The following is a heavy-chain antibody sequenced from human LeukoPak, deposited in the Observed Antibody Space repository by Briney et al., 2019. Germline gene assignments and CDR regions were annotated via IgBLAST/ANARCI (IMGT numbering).Heavy chain of an antibody. D-gene: IGHD2-21*02. J-gene: IGHJ3*02. V-gene: IGHV4-59*01. CDR2: THYSGST. CDR1: GGSISGYY. CDR3: ASGYCGGACQLGGVDM. Sequence: SETLSLTCTVSGGSISGYYWSWLRQPPGKGLEYIGYTHYSGSTNYNPSLKSRVTISLDTSGNQFSLKLSSVTAADTAVYYCASGYCGGACQLGGVDMWGQGTMVTVSS.